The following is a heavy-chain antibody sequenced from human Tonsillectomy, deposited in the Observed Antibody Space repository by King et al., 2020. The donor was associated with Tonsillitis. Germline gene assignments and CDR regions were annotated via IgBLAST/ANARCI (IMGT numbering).Heavy chain of an antibody. J-gene: IGHJ5*02. CDR1: GYTFTSYD. V-gene: IGHV1-8*01. D-gene: IGHD3-3*01. CDR2: MKPNSCNT. Sequence: QLVQSGAEVKKAGASVKVSCKASGYTFTSYDINWVRHATGQGREWIGGMKPNSCNTGYAQKVQGRVTMTRNTSISTAYRELSRRRSEDTAVYYCARAPVLRFLEWLGDWFDPWGQGTLVTVSS. CDR3: ARAPVLRFLEWLGDWFDP.